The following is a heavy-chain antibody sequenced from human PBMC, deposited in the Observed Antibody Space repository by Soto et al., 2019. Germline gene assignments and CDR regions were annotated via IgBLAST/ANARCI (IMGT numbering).Heavy chain of an antibody. CDR2: IYHSGST. D-gene: IGHD4-17*01. V-gene: IGHV4-4*02. J-gene: IGHJ4*02. Sequence: QVQLQESGPGLVKPSGTLSLTCAVSDGSISSSNWWSWVRQPPGKGLEWIGEIYHSGSTNYNPSLTSRFTNSXVKXNXRFYLKLSSVTAADTAVYYCARALYSNDYGDYGLGYWGQGTLVTVSS. CDR3: ARALYSNDYGDYGLGY. CDR1: DGSISSSNW.